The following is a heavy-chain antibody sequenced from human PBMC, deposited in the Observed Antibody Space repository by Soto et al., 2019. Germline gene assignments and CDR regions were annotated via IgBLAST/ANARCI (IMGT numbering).Heavy chain of an antibody. D-gene: IGHD2-15*01. CDR3: AKDYVSCSGGSCHLIDY. Sequence: QVQLVESGGGVVQPGRSLRLSCAASGFTFSSYDMHWVRQAPGKGLEWVAVISYDGSNKYYADSVKGRFTISRDNSKNTLYLQMNSLRAEDTAVYYCAKDYVSCSGGSCHLIDYWGQGTLVTVSS. V-gene: IGHV3-30*18. CDR1: GFTFSSYD. J-gene: IGHJ4*02. CDR2: ISYDGSNK.